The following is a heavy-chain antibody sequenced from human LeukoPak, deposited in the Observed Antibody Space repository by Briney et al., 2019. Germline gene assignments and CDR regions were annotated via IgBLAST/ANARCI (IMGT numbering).Heavy chain of an antibody. V-gene: IGHV1-24*01. CDR3: ATEARITVSRGAGPAAFDI. CDR1: GYTLIELS. J-gene: IGHJ3*02. Sequence: AAVTVSYKFSGYTLIELSIHWVRQAPGKGPEGMGGFDPEDGVTTYAQKLQGRVTMTEDTSTDTAYMELSSLRSEDTAVYYCATEARITVSRGAGPAAFDIWGQGTMVTVSS. D-gene: IGHD3-10*01. CDR2: FDPEDGVT.